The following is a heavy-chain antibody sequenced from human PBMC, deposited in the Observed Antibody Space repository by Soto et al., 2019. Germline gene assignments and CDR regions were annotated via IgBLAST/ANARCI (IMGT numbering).Heavy chain of an antibody. CDR1: GFTFSSYG. CDR2: ISYDGSNK. J-gene: IGHJ4*02. V-gene: IGHV3-30*18. CDR3: AKGGTSHLDY. Sequence: GGSLRLSCAASGFTFSSYGMHWVRQAPGKGLEWVAVISYDGSNKYYADSVKGRFTISRDNSKNTLYLQMNSLRAEDTAVYYCAKGGTSHLDYWGQGTLVTVSS. D-gene: IGHD2-2*01.